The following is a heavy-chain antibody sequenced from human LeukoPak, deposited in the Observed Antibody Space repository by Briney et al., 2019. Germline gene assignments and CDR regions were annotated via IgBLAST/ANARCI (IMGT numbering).Heavy chain of an antibody. V-gene: IGHV3-33*01. D-gene: IGHD2-15*01. CDR3: ARDSRRNCSGGSCYYDAFDI. Sequence: PGRSLRLSCAASGFTFSSYGMHWVRQAPGKGLEWVAVIWYDGSNKYNADSVKGRFTISRDNSKNTLYLQMNSLRAEDTAVYYCARDSRRNCSGGSCYYDAFDIWGQGTMVTVSS. CDR1: GFTFSSYG. J-gene: IGHJ3*02. CDR2: IWYDGSNK.